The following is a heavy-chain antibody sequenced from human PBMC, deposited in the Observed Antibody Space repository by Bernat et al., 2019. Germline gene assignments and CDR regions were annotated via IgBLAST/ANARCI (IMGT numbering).Heavy chain of an antibody. Sequence: EVQLVESGGGLVQPGGSLRLSCAASGFTFSSYEMNWVRQAPGKGLEWVSYISSSGSTIYYADSVKGRFTISRDNAKNSLYPQMNSLRAEDTAVYYCARPGIAGTIDYWGQGTLVTVSS. CDR1: GFTFSSYE. J-gene: IGHJ4*02. V-gene: IGHV3-48*03. CDR3: ARPGIAGTIDY. CDR2: ISSSGSTI. D-gene: IGHD6-13*01.